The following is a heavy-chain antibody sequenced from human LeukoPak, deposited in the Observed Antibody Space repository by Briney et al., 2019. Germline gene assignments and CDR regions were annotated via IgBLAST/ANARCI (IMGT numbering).Heavy chain of an antibody. J-gene: IGHJ2*01. CDR1: GGSISSYY. CDR3: ARRGLMITSGDWYFDL. Sequence: PSETLSLTCTVSGGSISSYYWSWIRQPAGQGLEWLGRIYSTGTTDYNPSLKSRVTMSLATSKNLFSLNLSSVTASDTTVYYCARRGLMITSGDWYFDLWGRGTLVTVSS. V-gene: IGHV4-4*07. D-gene: IGHD3-16*01. CDR2: IYSTGTT.